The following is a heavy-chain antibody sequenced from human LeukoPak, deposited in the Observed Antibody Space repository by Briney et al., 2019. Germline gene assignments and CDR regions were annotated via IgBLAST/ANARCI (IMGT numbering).Heavy chain of an antibody. J-gene: IGHJ4*02. V-gene: IGHV4-38-2*02. CDR2: IYYSGST. D-gene: IGHD4-17*01. Sequence: SETLSLTCTVSGYSISSGYYWGWIRQPPGKGLEWSGSIYYSGSTYYNPSLKSRVTMSVDTSKNQFSLKLSSVTAADTALYYCARGSDDYGDYVDYWGQGTLVTVSS. CDR1: GYSISSGYY. CDR3: ARGSDDYGDYVDY.